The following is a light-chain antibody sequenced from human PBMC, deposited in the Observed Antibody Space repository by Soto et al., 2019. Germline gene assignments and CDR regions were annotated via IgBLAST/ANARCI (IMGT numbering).Light chain of an antibody. CDR2: DAS. V-gene: IGKV3-20*01. CDR1: QTVRNNY. CDR3: PHYEGSLIP. Sequence: TQSPGALSLSPGDRATLSCRASQTVRNNYLAWYQQKPGQAPRLLIYDASSRTTGIPDRFRGSGSGTDFTLTISRLEPEDFAVYYCPHYEGSLIPFGHRAK. J-gene: IGKJ2*01.